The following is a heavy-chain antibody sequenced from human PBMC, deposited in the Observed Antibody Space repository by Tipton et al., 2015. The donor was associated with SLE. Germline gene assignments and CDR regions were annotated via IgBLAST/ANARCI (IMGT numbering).Heavy chain of an antibody. CDR3: ARDSYDFWSGYTPSGTMDV. V-gene: IGHV4-61*02. Sequence: TLSLTCTLSGGSISSGSYFWTWIRQPAGKGLEWLGRIHTSGGTSYNPSLEGRVTISMDTSKNQFSLKLNSVTAADTAVYYCARDSYDFWSGYTPSGTMDVWGKGTTVTVSS. D-gene: IGHD3-3*01. J-gene: IGHJ6*03. CDR2: IHTSGGT. CDR1: GGSISSGSYF.